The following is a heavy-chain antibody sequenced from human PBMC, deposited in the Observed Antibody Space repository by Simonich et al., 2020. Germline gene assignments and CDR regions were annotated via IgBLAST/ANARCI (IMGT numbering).Heavy chain of an antibody. CDR3: ARDPVVPAAIRNAFDI. Sequence: QVQLVQSGAEVKKPGASVKVSCKASGYTFTGYYMHWVRQAPGQGLEWMGWINPNSGGTNYAKKVQGRVTMTRDTSISTAYMELSRLRSDDTAVYYCARDPVVPAAIRNAFDIWGQGTMVTVSS. J-gene: IGHJ3*02. V-gene: IGHV1-2*02. CDR1: GYTFTGYY. CDR2: INPNSGGT. D-gene: IGHD2-2*01.